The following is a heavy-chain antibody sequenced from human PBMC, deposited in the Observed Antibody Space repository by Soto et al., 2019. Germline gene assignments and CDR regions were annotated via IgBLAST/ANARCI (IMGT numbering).Heavy chain of an antibody. CDR1: GGSISSGGYY. D-gene: IGHD7-27*01. J-gene: IGHJ3*02. CDR3: ASSETGEEGFDAFDI. V-gene: IGHV4-31*03. Sequence: PSETLSLTCTVTGGSISSGGYYWSWIRQHPGKGLEWIGYIYYSGSTYYNPSLKSRVTISVDTSKNQFSLKLSSVTAADTAVYYCASSETGEEGFDAFDIWGQGTMVTVSS. CDR2: IYYSGST.